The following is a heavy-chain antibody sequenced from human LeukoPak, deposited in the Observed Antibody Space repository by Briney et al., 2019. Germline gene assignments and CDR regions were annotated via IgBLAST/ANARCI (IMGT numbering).Heavy chain of an antibody. CDR3: APIFGDYSDFGS. CDR2: ITHSGRI. V-gene: IGHV4-34*01. D-gene: IGHD4-17*01. J-gene: IGHJ4*01. CDR1: GGSLSIYF. Sequence: SETLSLTCAVYGGSLSIYFWSWIRQPPGQGLEWIGEITHSGRIHYNPSLKGRVTISRDTSKNQFSLRLSSVTAADTAVYYCAPIFGDYSDFGSWGQGTLVTVSS.